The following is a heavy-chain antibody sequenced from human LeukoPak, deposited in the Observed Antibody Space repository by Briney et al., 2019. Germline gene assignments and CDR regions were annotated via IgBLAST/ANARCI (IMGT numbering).Heavy chain of an antibody. CDR3: AAGWSYGLWSGYTNPFDH. CDR2: ISYDGSKT. D-gene: IGHD3-3*01. J-gene: IGHJ4*02. Sequence: GGSLRLSCAASGFTFSSYAMHWVRQAPGKGLEWVAAISYDGSKTYYADSVKGRVTISRDNSKNTLFLEMNSLRANDTAVYYCAAGWSYGLWSGYTNPFDHWGQGTLVTVSS. V-gene: IGHV3-30*01. CDR1: GFTFSSYA.